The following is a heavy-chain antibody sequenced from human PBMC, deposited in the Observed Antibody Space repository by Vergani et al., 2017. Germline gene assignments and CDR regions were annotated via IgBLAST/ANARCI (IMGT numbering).Heavy chain of an antibody. Sequence: EVQLLESGGSLKQPGGSVRLSCAASGFTFSTYAMHWVRQAPGKGLEWVSALTGGGGSTYYADSFKGRFIISRDNSRDTLYLQMNSLRPEDTATYYCVKDAGSYKNIFDSWGQETLVTVSS. D-gene: IGHD1-26*01. V-gene: IGHV3-23*01. J-gene: IGHJ4*02. CDR2: LTGGGGST. CDR3: VKDAGSYKNIFDS. CDR1: GFTFSTYA.